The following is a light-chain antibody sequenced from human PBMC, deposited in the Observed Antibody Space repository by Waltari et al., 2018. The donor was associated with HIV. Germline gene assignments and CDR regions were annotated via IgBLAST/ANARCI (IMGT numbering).Light chain of an antibody. Sequence: QSVVTQPPSASGTPGQRVTISCSGSSSNIGNNYVSWYQQLPETTPKLLIYRDNQLPSGVPDRFSGSKSGTAASLAISGLRSEDEADYYCATWDDSLSGRVFGGGTKLTVL. V-gene: IGLV1-47*01. CDR1: SSNIGNNY. J-gene: IGLJ3*02. CDR2: RDN. CDR3: ATWDDSLSGRV.